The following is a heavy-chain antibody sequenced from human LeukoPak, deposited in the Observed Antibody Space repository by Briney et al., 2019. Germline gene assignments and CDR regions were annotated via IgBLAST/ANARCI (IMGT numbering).Heavy chain of an antibody. Sequence: PGGPLRLSCAASGFTFSSYGMSWVRQAPGKGREWVSYISSSGSTIYYGDSVKGRFTISRDNAKHSLYLQMKRVGAEDTGVYYYARTYCYGSGSYYNSGVRGILLEYWAQGPGVIVSS. J-gene: IGHJ4*02. D-gene: IGHD3-10*01. CDR3: ARTYCYGSGSYYNSGVRGILLEY. V-gene: IGHV3-48*04. CDR1: GFTFSSYG. CDR2: ISSSGSTI.